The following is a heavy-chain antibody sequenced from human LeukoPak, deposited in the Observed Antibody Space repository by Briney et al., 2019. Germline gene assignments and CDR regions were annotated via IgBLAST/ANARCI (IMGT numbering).Heavy chain of an antibody. CDR3: ARDEGSGYSFFDY. Sequence: GGSLRLSCAASGFTFDDYGMTWVRQVPGKGLEWVSGINWNGGSTGYADSVKGRFTISRENAKNSLYLQMNSLRAEDTAFHYCARDEGSGYSFFDYWGQGSLVTVSS. CDR2: INWNGGST. J-gene: IGHJ4*02. D-gene: IGHD3-3*01. V-gene: IGHV3-20*04. CDR1: GFTFDDYG.